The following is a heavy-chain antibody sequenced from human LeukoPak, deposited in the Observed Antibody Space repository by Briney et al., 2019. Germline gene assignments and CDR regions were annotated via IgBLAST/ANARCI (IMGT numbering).Heavy chain of an antibody. CDR2: IYYSGST. D-gene: IGHD3-22*01. V-gene: IGHV4-59*01. Sequence: SETLSLTCTVCGGSISLYYWSWLRQPPGKGREGVGYIYYSGSTNYKPNLKSAVTISGDTSKNQFSLKLSSVTAADTAVYYCARDQRGYYYDSSGYYFNWFDPWGQGTLVTVSS. CDR3: ARDQRGYYYDSSGYYFNWFDP. J-gene: IGHJ5*02. CDR1: GGSISLYY.